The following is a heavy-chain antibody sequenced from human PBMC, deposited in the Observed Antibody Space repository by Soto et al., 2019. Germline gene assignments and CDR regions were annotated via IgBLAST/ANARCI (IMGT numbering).Heavy chain of an antibody. V-gene: IGHV1-2*02. CDR2: INPNSGGT. CDR3: VREALGTRYSRGWFDP. CDR1: GYTFTSYY. Sequence: VASVKVSCKASGYTFTSYYMHWIRQVPGQGLEWMGWINPNSGGTNYALKFQGRVTMTRDTSISSIFMDLNGPTSEDTAVYYCVREALGTRYSRGWFDPWGQGTLVTVSS. D-gene: IGHD3-9*01. J-gene: IGHJ5*02.